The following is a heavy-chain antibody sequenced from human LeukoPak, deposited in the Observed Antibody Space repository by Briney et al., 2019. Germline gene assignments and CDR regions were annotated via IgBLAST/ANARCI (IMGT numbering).Heavy chain of an antibody. J-gene: IGHJ4*02. V-gene: IGHV4-61*01. CDR2: IYHSGST. Sequence: SETLSLTCTVSGGSISSSSYYWSWIRQPPGKGLEWIGYIYHSGSTNYNPSLKSRVTISVDTSKNQFSLKLSSVTAADTAVYYCARSARDDPDYWGQGTLVTVSS. D-gene: IGHD5-24*01. CDR1: GGSISSSSYY. CDR3: ARSARDDPDY.